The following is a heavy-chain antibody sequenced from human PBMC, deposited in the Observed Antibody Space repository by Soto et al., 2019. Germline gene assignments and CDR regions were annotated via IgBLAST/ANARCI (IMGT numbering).Heavy chain of an antibody. CDR1: GFTFSNAW. J-gene: IGHJ6*02. D-gene: IGHD2-8*01. CDR3: TAGRMYYYYYYGMDV. CDR2: IKSKTDGGTT. Sequence: GGSLRLSCAASGFTFSNAWMSWVRQAPGKGLEWVGRIKSKTDGGTTDYAAPVKGRFTISRDDSKNTLYLQMNSLKTYYTAVYCCTAGRMYYYYYYGMDVWGQGTTVTVSS. V-gene: IGHV3-15*01.